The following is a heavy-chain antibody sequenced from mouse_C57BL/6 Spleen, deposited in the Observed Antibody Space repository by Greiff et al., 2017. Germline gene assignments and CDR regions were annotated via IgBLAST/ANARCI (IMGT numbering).Heavy chain of an antibody. CDR2: IWRGGSK. CDR3: ARKGLGRGFDY. Sequence: QVQLQQSGPGLVQPSPSLSITCTASGFSLTSYGVHWVRQSPGQGLEWLGVIWRGGSKDYNAAFISRLSISKDNSKSQVFFKMNSLQADDTAIYYCARKGLGRGFDYWGQGTTLTVSS. CDR1: GFSLTSYG. D-gene: IGHD2-4*01. J-gene: IGHJ2*01. V-gene: IGHV2-2*01.